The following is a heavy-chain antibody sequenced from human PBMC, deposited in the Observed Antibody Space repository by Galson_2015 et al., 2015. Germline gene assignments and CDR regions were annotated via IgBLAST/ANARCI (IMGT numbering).Heavy chain of an antibody. Sequence: SLRLSCAASGFTFSSYGMHWVRQAPGKGLEWVAVIWYDGSNKYYADSVKGRFTISRDNSKNTLYLQMNSLRAEDTAVYYCAREPYSSSWYHFDYWGQGTLVTVSS. CDR1: GFTFSSYG. D-gene: IGHD6-13*01. CDR2: IWYDGSNK. CDR3: AREPYSSSWYHFDY. V-gene: IGHV3-33*01. J-gene: IGHJ4*02.